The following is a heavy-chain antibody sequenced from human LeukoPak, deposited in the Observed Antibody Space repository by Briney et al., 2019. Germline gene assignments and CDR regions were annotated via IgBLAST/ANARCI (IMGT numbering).Heavy chain of an antibody. V-gene: IGHV3-23*01. J-gene: IGHJ5*02. Sequence: GGSLPPSCASSGFTFSIYAMSWARPAPGKGLEWVSALSGSGGSTYYADSVKGRLTISRDNTKNTLYLQMNSLRAEDTGVCYCAKAHEGPSWFDPWGQGTLVTVFS. CDR1: GFTFSIYA. CDR3: AKAHEGPSWFDP. CDR2: LSGSGGST.